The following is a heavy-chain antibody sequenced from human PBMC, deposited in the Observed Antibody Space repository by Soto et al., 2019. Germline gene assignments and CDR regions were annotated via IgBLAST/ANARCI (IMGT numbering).Heavy chain of an antibody. J-gene: IGHJ3*02. V-gene: IGHV4-34*01. CDR3: ARVERGTATTVVDAFDI. Sequence: QVQLQQWGAGLLKPSETLSLTCAVYGGSVSSGSYYWSWIRQPPGKGLEWSGEMSHSGGTHFNPSLKSRVTISVDTSKNQFSLKMSFVTAADAALYYCARVERGTATTVVDAFDIWGPGTMVTVSS. D-gene: IGHD1-1*01. CDR2: MSHSGGT. CDR1: GGSVSSGSYY.